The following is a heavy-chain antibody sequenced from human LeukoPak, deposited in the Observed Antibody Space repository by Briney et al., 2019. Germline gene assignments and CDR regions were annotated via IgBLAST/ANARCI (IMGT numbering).Heavy chain of an antibody. J-gene: IGHJ4*02. D-gene: IGHD6-19*01. Sequence: PGGSLRLSCAASGFTFSSYAMSWVRQAPGKGLEWVSAISGSGGGTYYADSVKGRFTISRDNSKNTLYLQMNSLRAEDTAVYYCAKDLLGIAVASIGGWGQGTLVTVSS. V-gene: IGHV3-23*01. CDR2: ISGSGGGT. CDR1: GFTFSSYA. CDR3: AKDLLGIAVASIGG.